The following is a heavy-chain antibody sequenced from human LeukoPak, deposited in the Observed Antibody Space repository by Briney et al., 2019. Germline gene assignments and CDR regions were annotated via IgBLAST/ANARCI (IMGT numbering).Heavy chain of an antibody. D-gene: IGHD1-1*01. Sequence: SVKVSCKASGGTFSSYAISWVRQAPGQGLEWMGGIIPIFGTANYVQKFQGRVTITTDESTSTAYMELNSLRSEDTAVYSCPRAWNGAYYFDYWGQETLVTASS. J-gene: IGHJ4*02. V-gene: IGHV1-69*05. CDR1: GGTFSSYA. CDR3: PRAWNGAYYFDY. CDR2: IIPIFGTA.